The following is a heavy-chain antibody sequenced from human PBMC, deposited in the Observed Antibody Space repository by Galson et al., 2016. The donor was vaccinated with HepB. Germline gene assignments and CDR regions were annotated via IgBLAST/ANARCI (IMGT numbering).Heavy chain of an antibody. Sequence: QSGAEVKKPGESLKISCKGSGYNFASYWIGWVRQMPGKGLEWMGIIYPGDSDTRYSPSFQGQVTIPADKSIRTAYLQWSSLKASDTAMYYCARHDLSLCPDDDWGQGTLVTVSS. CDR1: GYNFASYW. D-gene: IGHD3/OR15-3a*01. V-gene: IGHV5-51*01. CDR2: IYPGDSDT. J-gene: IGHJ4*02. CDR3: ARHDLSLCPDDD.